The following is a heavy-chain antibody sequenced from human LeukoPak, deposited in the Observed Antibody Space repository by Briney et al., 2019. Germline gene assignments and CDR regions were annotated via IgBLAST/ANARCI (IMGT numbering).Heavy chain of an antibody. CDR2: IRSKAYGGTA. J-gene: IGHJ4*02. CDR1: GFTFGDYA. V-gene: IGHV3-49*04. CDR3: TRVYYDSSGYYYVLFHFDY. D-gene: IGHD3-22*01. Sequence: PGGSLRLSCTPSGFTFGDYAISWVRQAPGNGLEWVGFIRSKAYGGTAEYAASVKGRFTISRDDSKSIAYLQMNSLKTEDTAVYYCTRVYYDSSGYYYVLFHFDYWGQGTLVTVSS.